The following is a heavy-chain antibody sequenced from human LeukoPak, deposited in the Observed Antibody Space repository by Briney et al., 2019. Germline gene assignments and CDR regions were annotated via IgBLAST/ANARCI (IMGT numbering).Heavy chain of an antibody. CDR2: ISSSSSYI. CDR1: GFTFSSYS. Sequence: GGSLRLSCAASGFTFSSYSMNWVRQAPGKGLEWVSSISSSSSYIYYADSVKGRFTISRDNSKNTLYLQMNSLRAEDTAVYYCAKDPRPSRLYDILTGYYIGSFDYWGQGTLVTVSS. CDR3: AKDPRPSRLYDILTGYYIGSFDY. D-gene: IGHD3-9*01. J-gene: IGHJ4*02. V-gene: IGHV3-21*04.